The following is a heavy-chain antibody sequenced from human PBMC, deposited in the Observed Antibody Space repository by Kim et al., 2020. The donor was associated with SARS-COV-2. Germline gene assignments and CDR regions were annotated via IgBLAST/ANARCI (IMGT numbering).Heavy chain of an antibody. Sequence: ASVKVSCKASGYTFTSYAMHWVRQAPGQRLEWMGWINAGNGNTKYSQKFQGRVTITRDTSASTAYMELSSLRSEDTAVYYCATGGSTRGGGNVLGLDWGQGTLVTVSS. CDR1: GYTFTSYA. J-gene: IGHJ4*02. CDR3: ATGGSTRGGGNVLGLD. V-gene: IGHV1-3*01. CDR2: INAGNGNT. D-gene: IGHD2-21*01.